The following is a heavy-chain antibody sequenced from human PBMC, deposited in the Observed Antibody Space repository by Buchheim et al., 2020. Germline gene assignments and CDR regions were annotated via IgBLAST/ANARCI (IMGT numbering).Heavy chain of an antibody. V-gene: IGHV3-21*01. CDR3: ASEYCTNGVCSDAFDI. CDR1: GFTFSSYS. J-gene: IGHJ3*02. Sequence: EVQLVESGGGLVKPGGSLRLSCAASGFTFSSYSMNWVRQAPGKGLEWVSSISSSSSYIYYADSVKGRFTISRDNAKNSLYLQMNSLRAEDAAVYYCASEYCTNGVCSDAFDIWGQGT. CDR2: ISSSSSYI. D-gene: IGHD2-8*01.